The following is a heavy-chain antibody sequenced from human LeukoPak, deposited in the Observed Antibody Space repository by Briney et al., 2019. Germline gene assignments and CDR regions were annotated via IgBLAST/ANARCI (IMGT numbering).Heavy chain of an antibody. CDR2: INPNSGGT. J-gene: IGHJ4*02. CDR3: AKQGSSNIAARPHFDY. Sequence: GASVKISCKASGYTFTGYYMHWVRQAPGQGLEWMGWINPNSGGTNYAQKFQGRVTMTRDTSISTAYMELSRLRSDDTAVYYCAKQGSSNIAARPHFDYWGQGTLVTVSS. V-gene: IGHV1-2*02. CDR1: GYTFTGYY. D-gene: IGHD6-6*01.